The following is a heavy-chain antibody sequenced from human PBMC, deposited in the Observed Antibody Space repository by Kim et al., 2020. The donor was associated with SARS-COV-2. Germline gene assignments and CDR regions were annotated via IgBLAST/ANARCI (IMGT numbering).Heavy chain of an antibody. CDR1: GFTFSSHW. CDR2: IKQDGSET. D-gene: IGHD3-22*01. CDR3: ARDDDSGGYWGFAHYYMDV. V-gene: IGHV3-7*01. Sequence: GGSLRLSCAASGFTFSSHWMSWVRQAPGKGLEWVANIKQDGSETYSVDSVKGRFTISRDNAKNSLYLQMNSLRAEDTAVYYCARDDDSGGYWGFAHYYMDVWGKGTTVTVSS. J-gene: IGHJ6*03.